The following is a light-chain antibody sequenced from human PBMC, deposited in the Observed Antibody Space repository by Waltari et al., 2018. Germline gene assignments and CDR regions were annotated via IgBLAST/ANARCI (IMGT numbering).Light chain of an antibody. V-gene: IGLV4-69*01. CDR3: QTGGLGIWV. J-gene: IGLJ3*02. CDR1: TGHSHYA. CDR2: VIRDGSH. Sequence: QLLLTQSPSASASLGASVKPTCTRSTGHSHYAIACPLQQPHQGPRYLMKVIRDGSHFKGDGIPHRFSGSRSGGERYPTISSLQCGDDADYYCQTGGLGIWVFGGGTELTVL.